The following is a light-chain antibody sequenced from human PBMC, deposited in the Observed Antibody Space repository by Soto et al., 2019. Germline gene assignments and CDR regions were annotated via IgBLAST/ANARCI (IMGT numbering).Light chain of an antibody. Sequence: VMTQSRVTRSVSPGERTTLSCRASQSVSSNLAWYQQRPGQAPRLLIYDASTRVTGIPSRFSGSGSGTEFTLTISSLQSEDFAVYYCQHRMNWPWTFGQGTRLEIK. CDR2: DAS. CDR3: QHRMNWPWT. J-gene: IGKJ5*01. CDR1: QSVSSN. V-gene: IGKV3-15*01.